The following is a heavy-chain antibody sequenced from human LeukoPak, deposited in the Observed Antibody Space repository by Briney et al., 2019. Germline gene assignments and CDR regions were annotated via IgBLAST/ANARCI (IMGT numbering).Heavy chain of an antibody. CDR3: ARDNSRNSRGWWFDP. V-gene: IGHV1-2*02. Sequence: ASVKVSCKASGYTFTGYYMHWVRQAPGQGLEWMGWINPNSGGTNYAQKFQGRVTMTRDTSISTAYMELSRLRSDDTAVYYCARDNSRNSRGWWFDPWGQGTLVTVSS. CDR1: GYTFTGYY. J-gene: IGHJ5*02. CDR2: INPNSGGT. D-gene: IGHD4-23*01.